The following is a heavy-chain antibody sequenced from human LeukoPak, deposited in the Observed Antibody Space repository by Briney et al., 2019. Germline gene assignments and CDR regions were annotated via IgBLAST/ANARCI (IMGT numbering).Heavy chain of an antibody. CDR3: ARNAYNYGGFDY. CDR1: GFTFRTYG. Sequence: GGSLRLSCTASGFTFRTYGMVWVRQAPGKGLEWVAVIWYDGSNENYADSVKGRFTISRDNSKSTLFLQTNSLRAEDTAVYYCARNAYNYGGFDYWGLGTLVTVSS. V-gene: IGHV3-33*01. D-gene: IGHD5-24*01. J-gene: IGHJ4*02. CDR2: IWYDGSNE.